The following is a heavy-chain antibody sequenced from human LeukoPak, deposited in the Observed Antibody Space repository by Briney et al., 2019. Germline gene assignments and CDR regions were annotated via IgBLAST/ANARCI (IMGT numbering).Heavy chain of an antibody. D-gene: IGHD2-15*01. CDR1: GYSINNYW. CDR3: ARQEYCSGGSCYTWFDP. CDR2: IYPADSDI. J-gene: IGHJ5*02. Sequence: GESLKISCKGSGYSINNYWIGWVRQMPGKGLEWMGVIYPADSDIRYSPSFQGQVTISADKSISTAYLQWSSLKASDTAMYYCARQEYCSGGSCYTWFDPWGQGTLVIVSS. V-gene: IGHV5-51*01.